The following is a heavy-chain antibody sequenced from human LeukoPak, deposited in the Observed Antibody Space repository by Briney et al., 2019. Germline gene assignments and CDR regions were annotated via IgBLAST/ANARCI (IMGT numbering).Heavy chain of an antibody. V-gene: IGHV4-59*01. Sequence: KASETLSLTCTVSGGSISSYYWSWIRQPPGKGLEWIGYIYYSGSTNYNPSLKSRVTISVDTSKNQFSLKLSSVTAADTAVYYCARGNGFDYWGQGTLVTVSS. J-gene: IGHJ4*02. CDR1: GGSISSYY. CDR2: IYYSGST. D-gene: IGHD1-1*01. CDR3: ARGNGFDY.